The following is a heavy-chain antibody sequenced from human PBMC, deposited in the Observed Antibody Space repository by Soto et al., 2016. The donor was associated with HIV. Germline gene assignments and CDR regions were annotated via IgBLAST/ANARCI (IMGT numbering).Heavy chain of an antibody. J-gene: IGHJ5*02. D-gene: IGHD3-10*01. CDR1: GFTFSNAW. V-gene: IGHV3-15*01. CDR3: TTDRRRAGYYYGPWKDEFDP. Sequence: EVQLVESGGGLVKPGGSLRLSCAASGFTFSNAWMSWVRQAPGKGLEWVGRIKSKTDGGTTDYAAPVKGRFTISRDDSKNTLYLQMNSLKTEDTAVYYCTTDRRRAGYYYGPWKDEFDPWGQGTLVTVSS. CDR2: IKSKTDGGTT.